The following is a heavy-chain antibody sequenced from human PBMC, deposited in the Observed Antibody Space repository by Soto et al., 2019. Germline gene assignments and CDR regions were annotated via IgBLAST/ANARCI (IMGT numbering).Heavy chain of an antibody. D-gene: IGHD6-19*01. CDR2: INAGNGNT. J-gene: IGHJ4*02. V-gene: IGHV1-3*01. Sequence: QVQLVQSGAEVKKPGASVKVSCKASGYTFTSYAMHWVRQAPGQRLEWMGWINAGNGNTKYSQKFQGRVTITRDTSASTAYMELSSLRSEDTAVDYCARDIAVAGTRYYFDYWGQGTLVTVSS. CDR1: GYTFTSYA. CDR3: ARDIAVAGTRYYFDY.